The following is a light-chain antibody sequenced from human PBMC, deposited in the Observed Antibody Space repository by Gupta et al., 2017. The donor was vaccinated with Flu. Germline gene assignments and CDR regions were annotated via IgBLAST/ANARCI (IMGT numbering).Light chain of an antibody. CDR1: QSVLYSSNNKNY. Sequence: DHVLTESVDALAVSLGERATFNCKSSQSVLYSSNNKNYLAWYQQKAGQPPKLLIYWASTRESGVPDRFSGSGSGTDFTLTISSLQAEDVAVYYCQQYDNTPPTFGQGTKVEIK. V-gene: IGKV4-1*01. J-gene: IGKJ1*01. CDR2: WAS. CDR3: QQYDNTPPT.